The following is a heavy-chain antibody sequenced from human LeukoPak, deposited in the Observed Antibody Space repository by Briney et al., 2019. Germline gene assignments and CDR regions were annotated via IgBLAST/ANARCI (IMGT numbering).Heavy chain of an antibody. CDR1: GFTFSSYG. CDR2: ISSSSSYI. CDR3: AREQLVKYYYYYMDV. J-gene: IGHJ6*03. V-gene: IGHV3-21*01. Sequence: PGRSLRLSCAASGFTFSSYGMSWVRQAPGKGLEWVSSISSSSSYIYYADSVKGRFTISRDNAKNSLYLQMNSLRAEDTAVYYCAREQLVKYYYYYMDVWGKGTTVTVSS. D-gene: IGHD5-18*01.